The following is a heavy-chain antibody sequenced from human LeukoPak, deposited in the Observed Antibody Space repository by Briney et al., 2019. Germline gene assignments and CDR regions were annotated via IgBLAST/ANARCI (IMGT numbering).Heavy chain of an antibody. CDR1: GGSISSYY. Sequence: SETLSLTCTVAGGSISSYYWSWIRQPPGKGLEWIGYIYYSGSTNYNPSLKSRVTISEDTSKTQFSLKLSSVTAADTAVYYCARLGSREWLRSEDYWGQGTLVTVSS. V-gene: IGHV4-59*08. D-gene: IGHD5-12*01. CDR3: ARLGSREWLRSEDY. CDR2: IYYSGST. J-gene: IGHJ4*02.